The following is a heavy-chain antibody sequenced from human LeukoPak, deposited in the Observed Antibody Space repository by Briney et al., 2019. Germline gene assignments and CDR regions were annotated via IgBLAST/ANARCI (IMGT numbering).Heavy chain of an antibody. CDR3: ARDSGTTGEVKFDP. CDR1: GDSISSGDYY. Sequence: SETLSLTCTVSGDSISSGDYYWNWIRQPAGKRLEWIGRISTSGTPNYNPSFRGRLTISIDTSKNQFSLNLRSVTAAETGIYYCARDSGTTGEVKFDPWGQGTLVTVSS. J-gene: IGHJ5*02. V-gene: IGHV4-61*02. CDR2: ISTSGTP. D-gene: IGHD3-10*01.